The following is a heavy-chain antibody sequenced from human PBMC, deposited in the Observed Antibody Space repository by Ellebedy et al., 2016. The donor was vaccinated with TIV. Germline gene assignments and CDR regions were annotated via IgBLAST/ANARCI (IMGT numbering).Heavy chain of an antibody. D-gene: IGHD3-3*02. J-gene: IGHJ4*02. V-gene: IGHV3-30*18. Sequence: GESLKISCVASGFTFSTFAFHWVRQAPGKGLEWVALISYDGGSNYYADSVKGRFTVSRDNSKNTVYLQMSSLRPEDTAVYYCVKGAIGGSFIFFDYWGQGALVTVSS. CDR3: VKGAIGGSFIFFDY. CDR2: ISYDGGSN. CDR1: GFTFSTFA.